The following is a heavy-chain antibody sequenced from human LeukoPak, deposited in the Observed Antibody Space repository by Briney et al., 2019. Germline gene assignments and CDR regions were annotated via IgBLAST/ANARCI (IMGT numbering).Heavy chain of an antibody. D-gene: IGHD2-2*01. CDR3: ARHRRPATVIDH. Sequence: SETLSLTCTASGGSISSYYWSWIRQPPGKGLEWIGYIYYSGSTNYYPSLKSRVTISVDTPKNQFSLKLSSLTAADTAVYFCARHRRPATVIDHWGQGTLVTVPS. V-gene: IGHV4-59*08. J-gene: IGHJ4*02. CDR1: GGSISSYY. CDR2: IYYSGST.